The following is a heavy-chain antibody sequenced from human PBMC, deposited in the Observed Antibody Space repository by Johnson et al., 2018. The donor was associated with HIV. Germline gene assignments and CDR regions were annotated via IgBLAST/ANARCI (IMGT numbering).Heavy chain of an antibody. D-gene: IGHD3-16*02. J-gene: IGHJ3*02. CDR1: GFTVSSNY. CDR3: ARGGLGYQNIHDPFDI. Sequence: VQLVESGGGLVQPGGSLRLSCAGTGFTVSSNYMYWVRQAPGKGLECVSVIYSGGGTYYADSVKGRFTISRDNSKNTVYLQMNSLRVEDTALYYCARGGLGYQNIHDPFDIWGQGTMVTVSS. V-gene: IGHV3-66*01. CDR2: IYSGGGT.